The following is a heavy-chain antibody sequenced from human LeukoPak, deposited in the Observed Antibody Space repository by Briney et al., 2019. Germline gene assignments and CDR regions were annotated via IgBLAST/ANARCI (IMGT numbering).Heavy chain of an antibody. CDR3: AKAHCSSTSCSRADN. J-gene: IGHJ4*02. CDR2: IDGSGGIT. V-gene: IGHV3-23*01. Sequence: GGSLRLSCAASGFTFTRNAMAWVRQAPGKGLEWVSAIDGSGGITFYADSVKGRVTISRVQSTNTVYLQMNSLRADDTAVYYCAKAHCSSTSCSRADNWGQGTLVTVSS. CDR1: GFTFTRNA. D-gene: IGHD2-2*01.